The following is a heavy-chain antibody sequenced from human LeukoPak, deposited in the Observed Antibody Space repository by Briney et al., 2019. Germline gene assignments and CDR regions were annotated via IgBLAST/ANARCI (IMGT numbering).Heavy chain of an antibody. D-gene: IGHD6-13*01. CDR2: IYYTGSGST. CDR3: VIYRRSSREGYSFEP. CDR1: GGSISSYY. Sequence: SETLSLTCSDSGGSISSYYCTWIRQPPGKGLEWIGYIYYTGSGSTNYNPSLKSRVAISVDTSKNQFSLKLSSVTAADTAVYYCVIYRRSSREGYSFEPWGQGTLVTVSS. J-gene: IGHJ5*02. V-gene: IGHV4-59*01.